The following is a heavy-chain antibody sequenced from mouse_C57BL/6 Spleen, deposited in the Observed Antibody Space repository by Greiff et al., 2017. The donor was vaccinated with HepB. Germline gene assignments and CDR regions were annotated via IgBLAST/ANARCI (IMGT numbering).Heavy chain of an antibody. V-gene: IGHV1-53*01. Sequence: QVQLQQPGTELVKPGASVKLSCKASGYTFTSYWMHWVKQRPGQGLEWIGNINPSNGGINYNEKFKSKATLTVDKSSSTAYMQLSSLTSEDSAVYYCARYRGAQAYYFDYWGQGTTLTVSS. CDR3: ARYRGAQAYYFDY. D-gene: IGHD3-2*02. CDR2: INPSNGGI. J-gene: IGHJ2*01. CDR1: GYTFTSYW.